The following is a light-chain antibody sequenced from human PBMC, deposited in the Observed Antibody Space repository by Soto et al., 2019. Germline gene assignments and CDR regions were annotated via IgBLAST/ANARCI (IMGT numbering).Light chain of an antibody. CDR3: QQTKSAPLT. Sequence: IQMAQSPSSVSASVGDRVTIACWAGQTIVTYLNWYQQKPGKAPRLLITAATNLQIGVPSRFSGSGSGTEFTLTISSLQPEDSATYYCQQTKSAPLTFGGGTKVEIK. CDR2: AAT. V-gene: IGKV1-39*01. CDR1: QTIVTY. J-gene: IGKJ4*01.